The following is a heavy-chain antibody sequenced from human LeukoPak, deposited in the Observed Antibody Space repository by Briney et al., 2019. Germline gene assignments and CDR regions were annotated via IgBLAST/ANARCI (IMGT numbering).Heavy chain of an antibody. J-gene: IGHJ2*01. D-gene: IGHD4-11*01. CDR3: ARHRSTVTTHWYFDL. V-gene: IGHV4-39*01. CDR2: IYYSGST. CDR1: GGSISSSSYY. Sequence: PSETLSLTCTVSGGSISSSSYYWGWIRQPPGKGQEWIGSIYYSGSTYYNPSLKSRVTISVDTSKNQFSLKLSSVTAADTAVYYCARHRSTVTTHWYFDLWGRGTLVTVSS.